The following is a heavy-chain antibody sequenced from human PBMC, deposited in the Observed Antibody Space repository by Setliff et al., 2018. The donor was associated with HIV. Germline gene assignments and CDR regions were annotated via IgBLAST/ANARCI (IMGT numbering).Heavy chain of an antibody. CDR1: GFTFIDYA. J-gene: IGHJ6*03. D-gene: IGHD3-3*02. V-gene: IGHV3-21*01. Sequence: PGGSLRLSCAASGFTFIDYALNWVRQSPGKGLEWVSSISSSGSYIYYAGSLRGRFTISRDYASNSLYLEMNSLRVEDTAIYYCARDGTTFLAAMDVWGKGTTVTVSS. CDR2: ISSSGSYI. CDR3: ARDGTTFLAAMDV.